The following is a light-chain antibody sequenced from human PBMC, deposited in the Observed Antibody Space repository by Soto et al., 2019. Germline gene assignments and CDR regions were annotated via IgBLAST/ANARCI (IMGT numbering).Light chain of an antibody. Sequence: QSALTQPPSVSAAPGQKVTISCCGSSSNIGNNYVSWYQQLPGTAPKHLIYDNNKRPSGIPDRFSGSKSGTSATLGITGLQTGDEADYYCGTWDSSLSAVVFGGGTKLTVL. CDR1: SSNIGNNY. CDR3: GTWDSSLSAVV. CDR2: DNN. J-gene: IGLJ2*01. V-gene: IGLV1-51*01.